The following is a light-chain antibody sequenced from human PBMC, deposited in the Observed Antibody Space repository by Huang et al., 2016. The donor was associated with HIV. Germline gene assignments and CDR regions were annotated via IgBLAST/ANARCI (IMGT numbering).Light chain of an antibody. Sequence: DIQMTQSPSSLSASVGDRVTITCRASQSISSNLNWYQQKPGKAPQLLIYAASCLQSGVPSRFSGSRSWTDFTLTISSLQPEDFATYYCQQSYSTLWTFGQGTKVEIK. CDR2: AAS. CDR1: QSISSN. J-gene: IGKJ1*01. V-gene: IGKV1-39*01. CDR3: QQSYSTLWT.